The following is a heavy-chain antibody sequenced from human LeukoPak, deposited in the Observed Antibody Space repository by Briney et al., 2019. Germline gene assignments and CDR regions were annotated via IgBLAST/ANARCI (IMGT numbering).Heavy chain of an antibody. Sequence: SVKVSCKASGGTFSSYAISWVRQAPGQGLEWMGRIIPILGIANYAQKFQGRVTITADKSTSTAYMELSSLRPEDTAVYYCARDSCSSTSCYAGSYYYYGMDVWGQRTTATVSS. CDR2: IIPILGIA. CDR3: ARDSCSSTSCYAGSYYYYGMDV. V-gene: IGHV1-69*04. D-gene: IGHD2-2*01. CDR1: GGTFSSYA. J-gene: IGHJ6*02.